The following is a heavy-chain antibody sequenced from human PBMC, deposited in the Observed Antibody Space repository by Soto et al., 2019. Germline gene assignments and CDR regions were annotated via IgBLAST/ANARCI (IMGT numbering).Heavy chain of an antibody. CDR2: ISAYNGNT. J-gene: IGHJ4*02. Sequence: GASVKVSCKASGYTFTRYGISWVRQAPGQGLEWMGWISAYNGNTNYAQKLQGRVTMTTDTSTSTAYMELRSLRSDDTAVYYCARDLGYSEPVGAPLMPFDYWGQGTLITVSS. CDR3: ARDLGYSEPVGAPLMPFDY. V-gene: IGHV1-18*01. CDR1: GYTFTRYG. D-gene: IGHD1-26*01.